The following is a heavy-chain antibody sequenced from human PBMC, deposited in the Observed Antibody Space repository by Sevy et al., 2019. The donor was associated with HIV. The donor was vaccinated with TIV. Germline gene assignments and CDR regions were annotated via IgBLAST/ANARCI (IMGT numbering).Heavy chain of an antibody. J-gene: IGHJ4*02. CDR3: ARIGYDSSGYYSSYFDY. D-gene: IGHD3-22*01. CDR2: IIPILGIA. Sequence: ASVKVSCKASGGTFSSYAISWVRQAPGQGLEWMGRIIPILGIANYAQKFQGRVTITADKSTSTAYMELSSLRSEDTAGYYCARIGYDSSGYYSSYFDYWGQGTLVTVSS. V-gene: IGHV1-69*04. CDR1: GGTFSSYA.